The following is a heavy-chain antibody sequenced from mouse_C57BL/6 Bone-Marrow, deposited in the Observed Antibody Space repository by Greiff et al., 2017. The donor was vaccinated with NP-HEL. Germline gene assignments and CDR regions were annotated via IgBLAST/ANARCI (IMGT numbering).Heavy chain of an antibody. V-gene: IGHV1-55*01. Sequence: QVHVKQSGAELVKPGASVKMSCKASGYTFTSYWITWVKQRPGQGLEWIGDIYPGSGSTNYNEKFKSKATLTVDTSSSTAYMQLSSLTSEDSAVYYCALYYFDYWGQGTTLTVSS. CDR3: ALYYFDY. J-gene: IGHJ2*01. CDR1: GYTFTSYW. CDR2: IYPGSGST.